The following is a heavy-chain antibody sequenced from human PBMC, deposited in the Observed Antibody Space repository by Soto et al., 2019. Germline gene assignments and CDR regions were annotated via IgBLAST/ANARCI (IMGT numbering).Heavy chain of an antibody. CDR2: IDGSGGAT. Sequence: GGSLRLSCAASGFTFSSTDMNWVRQAPGKGLEWVSTIDGSGGATYYADSVKGRFTISRDNSKNTLYLQMSSLRADDTAVYYCAKNSGWFNSWGQGTLVTVSS. CDR1: GFTFSSTD. J-gene: IGHJ5*01. CDR3: AKNSGWFNS. V-gene: IGHV3-23*01. D-gene: IGHD3-10*01.